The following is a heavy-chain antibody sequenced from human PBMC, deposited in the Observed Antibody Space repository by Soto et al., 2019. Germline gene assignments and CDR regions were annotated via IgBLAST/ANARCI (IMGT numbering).Heavy chain of an antibody. CDR1: GFTFSSYS. V-gene: IGHV3-48*03. J-gene: IGHJ4*02. CDR3: ARDKDWAFDY. Sequence: EVQLVESGGSLVQPGGSLRLSCVASGFTFSSYSIVWVRQAPGKGLEWVSYIFTTGTTMYYADSVKGRFTVSRDNAKNSVFLLLNSPRAEDTAVYYCARDKDWAFDYWGQGTLVTVSS. CDR2: IFTTGTTM. D-gene: IGHD3-9*01.